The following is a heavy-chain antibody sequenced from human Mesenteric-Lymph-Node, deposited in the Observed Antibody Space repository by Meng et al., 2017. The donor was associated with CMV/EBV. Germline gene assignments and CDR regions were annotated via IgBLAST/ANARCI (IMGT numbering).Heavy chain of an antibody. D-gene: IGHD6-19*01. CDR1: GGSFSSGSYY. J-gene: IGHJ6*02. Sequence: SETLSLTCTVSGGSFSSGSYYWNWLRQPPGTGLEWFGYIYYSGSTNYNPSLKSRVTISVDTSKNQFYLNLSTVTAADTAVYYCARDHRDSSGWYREVNGMDVWGQGTTVTVSS. V-gene: IGHV4-61*01. CDR3: ARDHRDSSGWYREVNGMDV. CDR2: IYYSGST.